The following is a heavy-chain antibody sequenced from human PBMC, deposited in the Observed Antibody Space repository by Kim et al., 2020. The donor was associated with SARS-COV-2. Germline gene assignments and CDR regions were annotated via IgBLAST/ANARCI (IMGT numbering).Heavy chain of an antibody. D-gene: IGHD4-17*01. CDR3: AKDEPTVEFYYYYGMDV. CDR2: ISGDGGST. CDR1: GFTFDDYA. V-gene: IGHV3-43*02. J-gene: IGHJ6*02. Sequence: GGSLRLSCAASGFTFDDYAMHWVRQAPGKGLEWVSLISGDGGSTYYADSVKGRFTISRDNSKNSLYLQMNSLRTEDTALYYCAKDEPTVEFYYYYGMDVWGQGTTVTVSS.